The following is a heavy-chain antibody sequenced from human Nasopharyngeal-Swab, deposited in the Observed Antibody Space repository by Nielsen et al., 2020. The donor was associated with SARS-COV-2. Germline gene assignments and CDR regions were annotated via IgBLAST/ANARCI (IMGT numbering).Heavy chain of an antibody. CDR1: GFTFSSYA. J-gene: IGHJ5*02. V-gene: IGHV3-23*01. CDR2: ISGSGGST. Sequence: GGSLRLSCAASGFTFSSYAMSWVRQAPGKGLEWVSAISGSGGSTYYADSVKGRFTIPRDNSKYTLYLQMNSLRAEDTAVYYCAKDIAADISGNWFDPWGQGTLVTVSS. D-gene: IGHD6-6*01. CDR3: AKDIAADISGNWFDP.